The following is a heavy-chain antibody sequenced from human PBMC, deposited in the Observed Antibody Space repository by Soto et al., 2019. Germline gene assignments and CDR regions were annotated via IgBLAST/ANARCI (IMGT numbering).Heavy chain of an antibody. V-gene: IGHV4-4*02. J-gene: IGHJ4*02. D-gene: IGHD6-19*01. Sequence: QVQLQESGPGLVKPSGTLSLTCAVSGASISTNNWWSWVRQPPGKGLEWLGEIYQSGSSSYNPSLNSRVTISVDKTTKQFYLKRSSVTAADTAVYYGARSEGWYALHSWGQGTLVTVSS. CDR1: GASISTNNW. CDR2: IYQSGSS. CDR3: ARSEGWYALHS.